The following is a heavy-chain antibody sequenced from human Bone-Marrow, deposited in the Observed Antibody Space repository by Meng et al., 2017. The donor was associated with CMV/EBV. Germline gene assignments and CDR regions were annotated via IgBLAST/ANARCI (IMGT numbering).Heavy chain of an antibody. D-gene: IGHD3-10*01. CDR3: ACHYGSGSYYNGPKY. CDR1: GFTFSDYY. V-gene: IGHV3-11*04. J-gene: IGHJ4*02. CDR2: ISSSGSTI. Sequence: GESLKISCAASGFTFSDYYMSWIRQAPGKGLEWVSYISSSGSTIYYADSVKGRFTISRDNAKNSLYLQMNSLRAEDTAVYYCACHYGSGSYYNGPKYWGQGTLVTVSS.